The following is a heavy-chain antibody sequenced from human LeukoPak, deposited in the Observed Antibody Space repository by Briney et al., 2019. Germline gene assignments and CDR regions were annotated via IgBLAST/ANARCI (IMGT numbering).Heavy chain of an antibody. V-gene: IGHV4-34*01. CDR1: GGSFSGYY. CDR3: ARARFVSGVISARRGNWFDS. Sequence: SETLSLTCAVYGGSFSGYYWSWIRQPPGKVLEWIGNIYYSGSTYYSPSLKSRVTISIDTSKNLFSLKLSSVTAADTAVYYCARARFVSGVISARRGNWFDSWGQGTLVTVSS. D-gene: IGHD2-15*01. J-gene: IGHJ5*01. CDR2: IYYSGST.